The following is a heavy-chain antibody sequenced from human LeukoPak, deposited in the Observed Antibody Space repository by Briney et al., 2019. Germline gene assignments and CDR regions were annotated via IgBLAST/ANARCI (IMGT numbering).Heavy chain of an antibody. CDR2: IIPILGIA. Sequence: SVKVSCTASGGTFSSYTISWVRQAPGQGLEWMGRIIPILGIANYAQKFQGRVTITADKSTSTAYMELSSLRSEDTAVYYCARSDPYSSGWYDYYYYMDVWGKGTTVTVSS. V-gene: IGHV1-69*02. J-gene: IGHJ6*03. CDR1: GGTFSSYT. CDR3: ARSDPYSSGWYDYYYYMDV. D-gene: IGHD6-19*01.